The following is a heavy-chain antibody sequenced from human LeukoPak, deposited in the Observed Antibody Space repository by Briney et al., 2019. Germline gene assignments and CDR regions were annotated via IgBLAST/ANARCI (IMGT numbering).Heavy chain of an antibody. V-gene: IGHV3-74*01. CDR2: INSDGGTI. CDR1: GFTFRTYW. J-gene: IGHJ5*02. CDR3: AGGLLSSSWYWFDP. D-gene: IGHD6-13*01. Sequence: GGSLRLSCAASGFTFRTYWMHWVRQAPGKGLVWVSRINSDGGTIDYADSVKGRFTISRDNSKNTLYLQMNSLRAEDTAVYYCAGGLLSSSWYWFDPWGQGTLVTVSS.